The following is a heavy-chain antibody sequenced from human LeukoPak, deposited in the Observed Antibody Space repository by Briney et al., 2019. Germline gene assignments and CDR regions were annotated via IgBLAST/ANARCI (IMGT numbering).Heavy chain of an antibody. D-gene: IGHD5-18*01. CDR2: FSWSWCST. CDR1: GFIFSSYA. CDR3: AKCEHEYSYNTFDY. J-gene: IGHJ4*02. Sequence: GGSLRLSCAVSGFIFSSYAMIGVRQAPGRGLEGFSAFSWSWCSTYYTDSVKGRFTISRDNYKKPLYLQMSSVRAEDTAVYYCAKCEHEYSYNTFDYWGQGTLVTVS. V-gene: IGHV3-23*01.